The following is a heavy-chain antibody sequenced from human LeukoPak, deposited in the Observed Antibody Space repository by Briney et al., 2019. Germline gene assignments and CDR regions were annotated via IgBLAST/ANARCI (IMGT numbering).Heavy chain of an antibody. CDR3: AREPRQIAAAKINWFDP. CDR1: GFTFDDYG. Sequence: GGSLRLSCAASGFTFDDYGMSWVRQAPGKGLEWVSSISSSSSYIYYADSVKGRFTISRDNAKNSLYLQMNSLRAEDTAVYYCAREPRQIAAAKINWFDPWGQGTLVTVSS. CDR2: ISSSSSYI. D-gene: IGHD6-13*01. J-gene: IGHJ5*02. V-gene: IGHV3-21*01.